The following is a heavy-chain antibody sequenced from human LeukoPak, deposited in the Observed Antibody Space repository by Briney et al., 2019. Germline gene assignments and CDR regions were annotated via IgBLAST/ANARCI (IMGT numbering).Heavy chain of an antibody. CDR3: ARAEEAVVPAATH. CDR2: IYYSGST. CDR1: GGSISSGGYY. V-gene: IGHV4-30-4*08. Sequence: SETLSLTCTVSGGSISSGGYYWSWIRQHPGKGLEWIGYIYYSGSTYYNPSLKSRVTISVDTSKNQFSLKLSSVTAADTAVYYCARAEEAVVPAATHWGQGTLVTVSS. D-gene: IGHD2-2*01. J-gene: IGHJ4*02.